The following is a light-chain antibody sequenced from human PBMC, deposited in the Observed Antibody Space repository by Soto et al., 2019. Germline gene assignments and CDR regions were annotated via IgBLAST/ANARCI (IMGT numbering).Light chain of an antibody. CDR1: QSVSSRS. CDR2: AAS. CDR3: QHYGSSPWT. V-gene: IGKV3-20*01. Sequence: EIVLTQSPGTLSLSPGERATLSCRASQSVSSRSLAWFQQKPGQAPRLLIYAASSRATGIPDRFSGSGFGTDFTLTICRLEPEDFAVYYCQHYGSSPWTFGQGTKVELK. J-gene: IGKJ1*01.